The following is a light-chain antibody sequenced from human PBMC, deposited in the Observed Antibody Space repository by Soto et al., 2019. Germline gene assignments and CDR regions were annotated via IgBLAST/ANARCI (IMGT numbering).Light chain of an antibody. CDR3: QQYNSWPRT. CDR2: SAS. CDR1: QSVSSD. Sequence: EIVMTQSPATLSVSPGERATLSCRASQSVSSDLAWYHQKPGQAPRLLIYSASTRATGIPARFSGSGSGTEFTLTFNSLPSEDFAVYYCQQYNSWPRTFGQGTKVEIK. V-gene: IGKV3-15*01. J-gene: IGKJ1*01.